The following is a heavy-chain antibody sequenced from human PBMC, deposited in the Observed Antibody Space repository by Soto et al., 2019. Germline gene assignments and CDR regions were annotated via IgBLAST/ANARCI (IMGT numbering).Heavy chain of an antibody. CDR2: IIPILGIA. V-gene: IGHV1-69*02. CDR1: GGTFSSYT. CDR3: ARGGYCNTATCYERGDY. Sequence: QVQLVQSGAEVKKPGSSVKVSCWPSGGTFSSYTISWVRQAPGQGLEWMGRIIPILGIANFAQNFQGRVTMTADNSTSTAYMELNNLTSEDTGVYYCARGGYCNTATCYERGDYWGQGTLVTVSS. D-gene: IGHD2-2*01. J-gene: IGHJ4*02.